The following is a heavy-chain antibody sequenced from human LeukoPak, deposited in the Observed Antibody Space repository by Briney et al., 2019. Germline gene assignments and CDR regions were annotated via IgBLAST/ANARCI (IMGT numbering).Heavy chain of an antibody. CDR3: APRGYSGYDLHFDY. D-gene: IGHD5-12*01. J-gene: IGHJ4*02. Sequence: GGSLRLSCAASGFTFSSYSMNWVRQAPGKGLEWVSSISSSSYIYYADSVKGRFTISRDNAKNSLYLQMNSLRAEDTAVYYCAPRGYSGYDLHFDYWGQGTLVTVSS. CDR1: GFTFSSYS. V-gene: IGHV3-21*01. CDR2: ISSSSYI.